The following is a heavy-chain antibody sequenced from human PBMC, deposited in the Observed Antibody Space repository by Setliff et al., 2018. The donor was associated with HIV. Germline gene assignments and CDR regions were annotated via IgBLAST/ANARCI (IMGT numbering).Heavy chain of an antibody. J-gene: IGHJ4*02. Sequence: GGSLRLSCAASGFTFSSYWMSWVRQAPGKGLEWVANIKEEGTEKYYVGSVKGRFTISRDNSKNSYYLQMDSLRAEDTAVYYCAGPYFFTYWGQGTLVTVSS. CDR3: AGPYFFTY. V-gene: IGHV3-7*03. D-gene: IGHD1-26*01. CDR1: GFTFSSYW. CDR2: IKEEGTEK.